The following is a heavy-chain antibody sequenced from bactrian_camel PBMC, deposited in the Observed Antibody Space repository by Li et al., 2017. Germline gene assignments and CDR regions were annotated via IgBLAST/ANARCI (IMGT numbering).Heavy chain of an antibody. CDR1: RVTYSTYC. CDR2: IAPSTGST. J-gene: IGHJ2*01. Sequence: QVQLVESGGGSVQAGGSLKLSCAASRVTYSTYCMGWFRQVPGKEREGVAAIAPSTGSTYYDDSIKGRFTVSHVNSINTLPLQMNSLKYEDTATYLCAAGTAFVTNCMRLTGPG. V-gene: IGHV3S1*01. D-gene: IGHD2*01.